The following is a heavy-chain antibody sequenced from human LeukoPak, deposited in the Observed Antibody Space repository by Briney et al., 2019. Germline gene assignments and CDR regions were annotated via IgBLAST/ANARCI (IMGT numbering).Heavy chain of an antibody. Sequence: GGSLRLSCAASGFTFSSYGMHWVRQAPGKGLEWVAVIWYDGSNKYYADSVKGRFTISRDNSKNTLYLQMNSLRAEDTAVYYCAKDTYYYDSNGPEAWVNWGQGTLVTVSS. D-gene: IGHD3-22*01. CDR1: GFTFSSYG. J-gene: IGHJ4*02. CDR3: AKDTYYYDSNGPEAWVN. CDR2: IWYDGSNK. V-gene: IGHV3-30*02.